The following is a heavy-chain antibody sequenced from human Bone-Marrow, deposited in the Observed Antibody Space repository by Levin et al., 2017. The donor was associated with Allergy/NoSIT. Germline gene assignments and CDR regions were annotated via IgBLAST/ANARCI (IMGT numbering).Heavy chain of an antibody. J-gene: IGHJ5*02. CDR1: GYTFTGYY. D-gene: IGHD5-12*01. V-gene: IGHV1-2*02. Sequence: ASVKVSCKASGYTFTGYYMHWVRQAPGQGLEWMGWINPNSGGTNYAQKFQGRVTLTRDTSISTAYMELSRLRSDDTAVYYCARVQFIGATTNNWFDPWGQGTLVTVSS. CDR3: ARVQFIGATTNNWFDP. CDR2: INPNSGGT.